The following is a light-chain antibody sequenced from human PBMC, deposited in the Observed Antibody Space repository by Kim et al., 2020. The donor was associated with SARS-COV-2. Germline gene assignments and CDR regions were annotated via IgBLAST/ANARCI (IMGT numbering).Light chain of an antibody. CDR2: GNS. Sequence: QRFTISCTGSTSNIGAGYGVHWYQQLPGTAPKLLIYGNSNRPSGVPDRFSGSKSGTSASLAITGLQAEDEADYYCQSYDSSLSGSVFGGGTQLTVL. J-gene: IGLJ2*01. V-gene: IGLV1-40*01. CDR3: QSYDSSLSGSV. CDR1: TSNIGAGYG.